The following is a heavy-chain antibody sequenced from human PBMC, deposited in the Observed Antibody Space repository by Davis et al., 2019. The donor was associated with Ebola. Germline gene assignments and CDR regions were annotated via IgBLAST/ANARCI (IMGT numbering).Heavy chain of an antibody. J-gene: IGHJ6*02. Sequence: PSETLSLTCTVSGGSVSSGSYYWSWIRQPPGKGLEWIGYIYYSGSTNYNPSLKSRVTISVDTSKNQFSLKLSSVTAADTAVYYCARDYLTTVTPGGYYYYGMDVWGQGTTVTVSS. CDR1: GGSVSSGSYY. V-gene: IGHV4-61*01. D-gene: IGHD4-17*01. CDR2: IYYSGST. CDR3: ARDYLTTVTPGGYYYYGMDV.